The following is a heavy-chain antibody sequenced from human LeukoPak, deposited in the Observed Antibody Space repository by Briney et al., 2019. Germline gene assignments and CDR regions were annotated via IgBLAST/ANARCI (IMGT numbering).Heavy chain of an antibody. Sequence: GGSLRLSCAASGFTFSSYGMHWVRQAPGKGLEWVAFIRYGGSNKYYADSVKGRFTISRDNSKNTLYLQMNSLRAEDTAVYYCAKDHITMIVVVITTHFDYWGQGTLVTVSS. CDR2: IRYGGSNK. J-gene: IGHJ4*02. D-gene: IGHD3-22*01. V-gene: IGHV3-30*02. CDR3: AKDHITMIVVVITTHFDY. CDR1: GFTFSSYG.